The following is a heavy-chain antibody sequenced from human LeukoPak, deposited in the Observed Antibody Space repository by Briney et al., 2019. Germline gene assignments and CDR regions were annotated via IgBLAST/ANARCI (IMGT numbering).Heavy chain of an antibody. Sequence: GVLRLSCAASGFTFSSYSMNWVRQAPGKGLEWVSSISSTSTYIDYVDSVKGRFTISRDNAKNSLYLQMDSLRAEDTAVYYCARDPPSRGTRYFDYWGQGTLVTVSS. D-gene: IGHD3-16*01. CDR2: ISSTSTYI. J-gene: IGHJ4*02. V-gene: IGHV3-21*01. CDR3: ARDPPSRGTRYFDY. CDR1: GFTFSSYS.